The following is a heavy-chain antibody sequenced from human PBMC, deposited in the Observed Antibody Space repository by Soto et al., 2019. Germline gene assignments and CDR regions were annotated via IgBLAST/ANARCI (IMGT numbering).Heavy chain of an antibody. Sequence: EVQLVESGGGLVKPGGSLRLSCAASGFTFSSYSMNWVRQAPGKGLEWVSSISSSSSYIYYADSVKGRFTISRDNAKTSLYLQMNSLRAEDTAVYYCARDLGYYDSSGRRSAFDIWGQGTMVTVSS. J-gene: IGHJ3*02. CDR1: GFTFSSYS. D-gene: IGHD3-22*01. CDR2: ISSSSSYI. V-gene: IGHV3-21*01. CDR3: ARDLGYYDSSGRRSAFDI.